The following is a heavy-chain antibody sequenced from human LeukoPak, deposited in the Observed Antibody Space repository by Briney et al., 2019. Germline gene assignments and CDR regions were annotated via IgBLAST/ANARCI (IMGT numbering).Heavy chain of an antibody. CDR2: IYTSGST. V-gene: IGHV4-61*02. CDR3: AAGAGVIDAFDI. Sequence: PSQTLSLTCTVSGGSISSGSYYWSWIRQPAGKGLEWIGRIYTSGSTNYNPSLKGRVTVSVDTSKNQFSLKLSSVTAADTAVYYCAAGAGVIDAFDIWGQGTMVTVSS. J-gene: IGHJ3*02. D-gene: IGHD6-19*01. CDR1: GGSISSGSYY.